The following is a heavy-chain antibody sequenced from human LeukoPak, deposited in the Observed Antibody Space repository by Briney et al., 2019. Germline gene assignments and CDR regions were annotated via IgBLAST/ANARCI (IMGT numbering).Heavy chain of an antibody. Sequence: SETLSLTCTVSGGSISSGDYYWSWIRQPPGKGLEWIGSIYYSGSTYYNPSLKSRVTISVDTSKNQFSLKLSSVTAADTAVYYCARVGGDYGHAFDIWGQGTMVTVSS. CDR1: GGSISSGDYY. V-gene: IGHV4-39*07. J-gene: IGHJ3*02. D-gene: IGHD4-17*01. CDR3: ARVGGDYGHAFDI. CDR2: IYYSGST.